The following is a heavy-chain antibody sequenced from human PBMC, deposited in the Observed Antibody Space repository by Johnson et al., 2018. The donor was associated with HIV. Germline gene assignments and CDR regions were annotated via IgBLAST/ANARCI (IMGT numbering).Heavy chain of an antibody. CDR3: AKDLVVTAPGAFDI. D-gene: IGHD2-21*02. V-gene: IGHV3-30*04. Sequence: QVQLVESGGGVVQPGRSLRLSCASSGFTFSSYAMHWVRQAPGKGLKWVAVISYDGSNKYYADSVKGRFTISRDNAKNSLYLQMNSLRAEDTAVYYCAKDLVVTAPGAFDIWGQGTMVTVSS. CDR2: ISYDGSNK. CDR1: GFTFSSYA. J-gene: IGHJ3*02.